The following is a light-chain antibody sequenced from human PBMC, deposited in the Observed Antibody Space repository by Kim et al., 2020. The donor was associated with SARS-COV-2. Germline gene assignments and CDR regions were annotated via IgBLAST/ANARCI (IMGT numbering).Light chain of an antibody. V-gene: IGLV3-27*01. CDR2: KDS. CDR3: YSAAGNNWV. CDR1: VLEKKY. J-gene: IGLJ3*02. Sequence: SVSPGQTARITCSGEVLEKKYARWYQQKPGQAPVLVIYKDSERPSGIPERFSGSSSGTAVTLAISGAQVEDEADYYSYSAAGNNWVFGGGTQLTVL.